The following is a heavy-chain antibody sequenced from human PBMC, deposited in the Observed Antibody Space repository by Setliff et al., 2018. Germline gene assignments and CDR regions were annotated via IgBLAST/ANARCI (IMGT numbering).Heavy chain of an antibody. D-gene: IGHD4-4*01. V-gene: IGHV3-21*01. CDR3: ARGAVTTGQWLPPRAFDI. CDR1: GFTFSSYS. Sequence: LRLSCAASGFTFSSYSMNWVRQAPGKGLEWVSSISSSSSYIYYADSVKGRFTISRDNAKNSLYLQMNSLRAEDTAVYYCARGAVTTGQWLPPRAFDIWGQGTMVTVSS. J-gene: IGHJ3*02. CDR2: ISSSSSYI.